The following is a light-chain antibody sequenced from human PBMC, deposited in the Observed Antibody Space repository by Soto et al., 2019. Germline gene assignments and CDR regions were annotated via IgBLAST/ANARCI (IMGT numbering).Light chain of an antibody. Sequence: EIALTQSPGTLSLSPGERATLSCRASQSVSSSSLAWYQQRPGQAPRLLIYGASNRATGIPDRFSGSGSGTDFTLTISRLEPEDFAVYYCQQYGSSPPITFGQGTRLEIK. V-gene: IGKV3-20*01. CDR3: QQYGSSPPIT. CDR2: GAS. CDR1: QSVSSSS. J-gene: IGKJ5*01.